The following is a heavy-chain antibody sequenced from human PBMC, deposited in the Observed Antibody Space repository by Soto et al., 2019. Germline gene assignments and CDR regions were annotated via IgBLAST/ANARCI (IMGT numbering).Heavy chain of an antibody. CDR1: GGSISSSSYY. J-gene: IGHJ6*02. Sequence: SETLSLTCTVSGGSISSSSYYWGWIRQPPGKGLEWIGSIYYSGSTYYNPSLKSRVTISVDTSKNQFSLKLSSVTAADTAVYYCASLTGRYYAFDYYYYGMDVCGQGTTVTVYS. CDR3: ASLTGRYYAFDYYYYGMDV. V-gene: IGHV4-39*01. CDR2: IYYSGST. D-gene: IGHD3-10*01.